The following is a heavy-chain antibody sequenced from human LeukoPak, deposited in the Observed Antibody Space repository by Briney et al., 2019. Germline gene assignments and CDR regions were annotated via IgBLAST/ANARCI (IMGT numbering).Heavy chain of an antibody. D-gene: IGHD6-19*01. CDR2: ISYDGSNK. CDR3: VVPGYGSGWYWIDY. V-gene: IGHV3-30*03. CDR1: GFTFSSYG. J-gene: IGHJ4*02. Sequence: GRSLRLSCAASGFTFSSYGMHWVRQAPGKGLGWVAVISYDGSNKYYADSVKGRFTISRDNSKNTLYLQMNSLRAEDTAVYYCVVPGYGSGWYWIDYWGQGTLVTVSS.